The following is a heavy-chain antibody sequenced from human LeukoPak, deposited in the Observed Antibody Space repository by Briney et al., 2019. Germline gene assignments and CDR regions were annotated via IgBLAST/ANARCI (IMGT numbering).Heavy chain of an antibody. J-gene: IGHJ4*02. CDR2: IYCRGST. CDR3: ARLGAYDLSFAY. CDR1: GGSISSGDYY. V-gene: IGHV4-30-4*08. Sequence: SETLSLTCTVSGGSISSGDYYCSWSRQPRGKGLECIGYIYCRGSTYYNPSLKSRLSISVDTSKNQFSLKLTSVTAADTAVFYCARLGAYDLSFAYWGQGTLVTVSS. D-gene: IGHD3-3*01.